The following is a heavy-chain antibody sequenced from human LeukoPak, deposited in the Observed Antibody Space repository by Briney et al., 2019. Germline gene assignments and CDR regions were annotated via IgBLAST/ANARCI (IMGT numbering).Heavy chain of an antibody. V-gene: IGHV4-59*01. J-gene: IGHJ4*02. Sequence: PSETLSLTCTVSGGSISSYYWSWIRQPPGKGLEWTGYIYYSGTTNYNPSLKSRVTISVDTSKNQLSLKLSSVTAADTAVYYCARGDYGDYVGMDYWGQGTLVTVSS. CDR2: IYYSGTT. D-gene: IGHD4-17*01. CDR3: ARGDYGDYVGMDY. CDR1: GGSISSYY.